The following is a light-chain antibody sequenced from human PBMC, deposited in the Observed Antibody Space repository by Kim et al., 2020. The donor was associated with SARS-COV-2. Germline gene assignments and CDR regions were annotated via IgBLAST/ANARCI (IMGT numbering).Light chain of an antibody. CDR2: GKN. CDR1: SLRSYY. Sequence: ALGQTVRIKCQGDSLRSYYASWYQQKPGQAPVLVIYGKNNRPSGIPDRFSGSSSGNTASLTITGAQAEDEADYYCNSRDSSGNHVVFGGGTRLTVL. V-gene: IGLV3-19*01. J-gene: IGLJ2*01. CDR3: NSRDSSGNHVV.